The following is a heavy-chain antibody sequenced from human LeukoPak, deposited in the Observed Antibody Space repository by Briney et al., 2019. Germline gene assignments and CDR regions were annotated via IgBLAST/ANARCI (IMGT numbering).Heavy chain of an antibody. J-gene: IGHJ6*02. Sequence: PSETLSLTCTVSGGSISSGGYYWSWIPQHPGKGLEWIGYIYYSGSTYYNPSLKSRVTISVDTSKNQFSLKLSSVTAADTAVYYCARETEDYAYYYGMDVWGQGTTVTVSS. D-gene: IGHD4-17*01. CDR1: GGSISSGGYY. CDR2: IYYSGST. CDR3: ARETEDYAYYYGMDV. V-gene: IGHV4-31*03.